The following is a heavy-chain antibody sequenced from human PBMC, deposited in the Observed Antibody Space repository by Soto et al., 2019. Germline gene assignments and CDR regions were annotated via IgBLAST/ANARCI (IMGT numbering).Heavy chain of an antibody. J-gene: IGHJ6*02. V-gene: IGHV5-51*01. CDR2: IYPGDSDT. Sequence: CKGSGYSFTSYWIGWVRQMPGKGLEWMGIIYPGDSDTRYSPSFQGQVTISADKSISTAYLQWSSLKASDTAMYYCARLGALGYCTNGVCSYSAYYGMDVWGQGTTVTVSS. D-gene: IGHD2-8*01. CDR3: ARLGALGYCTNGVCSYSAYYGMDV. CDR1: GYSFTSYW.